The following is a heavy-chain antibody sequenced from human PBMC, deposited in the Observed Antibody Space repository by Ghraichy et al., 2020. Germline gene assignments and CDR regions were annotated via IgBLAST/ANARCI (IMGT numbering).Heavy chain of an antibody. V-gene: IGHV3-33*01. CDR2: IYYDGGIK. CDR1: GFSFSSYG. D-gene: IGHD5-12*01. CDR3: AREQEWGFSGIQPSGY. J-gene: IGHJ4*02. Sequence: GESLNISCAASGFSFSSYGMHWVRQAPGKGLEWVAIIYYDGGIKQYADSVKGRFTISRDNSKNTLFLQMNSLRADDTAVYYCAREQEWGFSGIQPSGYWGQGTLVTVSS.